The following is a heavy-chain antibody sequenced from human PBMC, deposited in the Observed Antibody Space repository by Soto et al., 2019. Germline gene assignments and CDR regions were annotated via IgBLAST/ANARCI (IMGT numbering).Heavy chain of an antibody. CDR2: TNSDGTDS. CDR1: GFDFEDYA. CDR3: AKSLYYYDSSPHDH. Sequence: VQLVESGGIGVQTGGSLRLSCAAAGFDFEDYAMHWVRQVPGKGLEWVSLTNSDGTDSYYVDSVKGRFTISRDNAKTTLYLQMDRLRPEDTALYFCAKSLYYYDSSPHDHWGQGTLVTVSS. V-gene: IGHV3-43D*04. D-gene: IGHD3-22*01. J-gene: IGHJ4*02.